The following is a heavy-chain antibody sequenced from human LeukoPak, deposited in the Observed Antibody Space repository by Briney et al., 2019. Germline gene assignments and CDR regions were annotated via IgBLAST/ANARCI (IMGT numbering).Heavy chain of an antibody. J-gene: IGHJ4*02. CDR3: AKGSGRGSSSALDY. CDR2: ISSSDAST. D-gene: IGHD5-18*01. Sequence: ISSSDASTYYADSVTGRFTISTDNAKNTLYLQMNSLRAEDTALYYCAKGSGRGSSSALDYWGQGTLVTVSS. V-gene: IGHV3-23*01.